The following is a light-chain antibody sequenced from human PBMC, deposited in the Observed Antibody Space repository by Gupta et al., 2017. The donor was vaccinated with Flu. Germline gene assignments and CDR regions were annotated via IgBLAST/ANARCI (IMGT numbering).Light chain of an antibody. CDR2: WAS. J-gene: IGKJ4*01. Sequence: DIVMTQSPLSLPVTPGEPASISCRSSQSLLHSNGYNYLDWYLQKPGQSPQLLIYWASNRAYGVPDRFSGSGSGTNFTLKSSRGEPEDVGIYYGMQDLQSIDFGGGTKVEIK. V-gene: IGKV2-28*01. CDR3: MQDLQSID. CDR1: QSLLHSNGYNY.